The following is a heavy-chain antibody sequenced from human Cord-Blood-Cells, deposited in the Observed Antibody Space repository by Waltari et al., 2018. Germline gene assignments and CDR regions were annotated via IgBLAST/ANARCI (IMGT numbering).Heavy chain of an antibody. D-gene: IGHD3-3*01. CDR3: ARDLKPITIFGVELDAFDI. CDR1: GGTFSSYA. V-gene: IGHV1-69*01. J-gene: IGHJ3*02. CDR2: IIPIFGTA. Sequence: QVQLVQSGAEVKKPGSSVKVSCKASGGTFSSYAISWVRQAPGQGLEWMGGIIPIFGTANYAQKFQGRVTITADESTSTAYMELSSLRSEDTAVYYCARDLKPITIFGVELDAFDIWGQGTMVTVSS.